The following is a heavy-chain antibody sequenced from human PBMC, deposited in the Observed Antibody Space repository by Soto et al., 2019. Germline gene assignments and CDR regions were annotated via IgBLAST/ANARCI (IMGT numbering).Heavy chain of an antibody. J-gene: IGHJ3*02. Sequence: QVQLVQSGAEVKKPGASVKVSCKASGYTFTSYGISWVRQAPGQGLEWMGWISAYNGNTNYAQKLQGRVTMTTDTSTSTAYMELRSLRADDTAVYYCARELESDTMVRGVNYDIWGQGTMVTVSS. D-gene: IGHD3-10*01. CDR2: ISAYNGNT. V-gene: IGHV1-18*01. CDR3: ARELESDTMVRGVNYDI. CDR1: GYTFTSYG.